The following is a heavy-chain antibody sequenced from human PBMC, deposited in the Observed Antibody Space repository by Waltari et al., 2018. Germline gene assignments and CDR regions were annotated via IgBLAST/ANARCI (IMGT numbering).Heavy chain of an antibody. Sequence: QVQLVQSGAEVKKPGSSVKVSCKASGGTFSSYAISWVRQATGQGLEWMGRIIPIFGTANYAQKFQGRVTITADKSTSTAYMELSSLRSEDTAVYYCASPRSYYDSSGYYYFDYWGQGTLVTVSS. CDR2: IIPIFGTA. V-gene: IGHV1-69*08. D-gene: IGHD3-22*01. J-gene: IGHJ4*02. CDR3: ASPRSYYDSSGYYYFDY. CDR1: GGTFSSYA.